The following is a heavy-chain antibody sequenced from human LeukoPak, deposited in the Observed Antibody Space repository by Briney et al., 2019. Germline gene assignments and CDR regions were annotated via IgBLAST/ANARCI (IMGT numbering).Heavy chain of an antibody. D-gene: IGHD2-15*01. CDR2: ISYDGSIK. CDR1: GFTFSSYA. V-gene: IGHV3-30-3*01. CDR3: ARGGDLGYCSGGSCSSVDY. J-gene: IGHJ4*02. Sequence: GGSLRLSCAASGFTFSSYAMHWVRQAPAKGLEWVAVISYDGSIKFYADSVKGRLTISRDNSKNTLYLQMNSLRPEDTSVYYCARGGDLGYCSGGSCSSVDYWGQGTLVTVSS.